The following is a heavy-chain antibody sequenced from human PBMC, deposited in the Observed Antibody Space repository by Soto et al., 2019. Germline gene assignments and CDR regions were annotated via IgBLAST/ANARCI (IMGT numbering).Heavy chain of an antibody. D-gene: IGHD3-22*01. CDR2: IYYSGST. CDR1: GGSISSGGYY. J-gene: IGHJ4*02. CDR3: ARVAIDDSSDSIDY. Sequence: QVQLQESGPGLVKPSQTLSLTCTVSGGSISSGGYYWSWIRQHPGKGLEWIGYIYYSGSTYYNPSLKSRVTISVDTAKNQFSLKLSSVTAADTAVYYCARVAIDDSSDSIDYWGQGTLVTVSS. V-gene: IGHV4-31*03.